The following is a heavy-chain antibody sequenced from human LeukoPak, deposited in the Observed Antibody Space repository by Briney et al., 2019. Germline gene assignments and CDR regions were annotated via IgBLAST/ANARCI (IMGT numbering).Heavy chain of an antibody. V-gene: IGHV3-23*01. CDR1: GLTFRAYG. Sequence: PGGSLRLSCAASGLTFRAYGMSWVRQAPGKGLEWVSSISGGGDTTYYADSVRGRFTISRDNSKNTMHLQMNSLRAEDTAVYYCAILGPLDYWGQGTLVAVSS. CDR2: ISGGGDTT. J-gene: IGHJ4*02. CDR3: AILGPLDY.